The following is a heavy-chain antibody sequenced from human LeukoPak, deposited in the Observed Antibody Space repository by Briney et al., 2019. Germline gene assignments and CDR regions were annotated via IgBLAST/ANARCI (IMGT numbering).Heavy chain of an antibody. Sequence: QPGGSLRLSCAASGFTFRSYGMHWVRQAPGKGLQWVAVIWYDGSNKYYADSVKGRFTISRDNSKNTLSLQMNSLRAEDMAVYYCARELPPLEKYYFDYWGQGTLVTVSS. V-gene: IGHV3-33*01. CDR1: GFTFRSYG. D-gene: IGHD3-3*01. CDR2: IWYDGSNK. J-gene: IGHJ4*02. CDR3: ARELPPLEKYYFDY.